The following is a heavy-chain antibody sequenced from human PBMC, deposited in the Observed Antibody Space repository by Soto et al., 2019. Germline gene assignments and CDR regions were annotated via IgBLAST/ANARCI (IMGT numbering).Heavy chain of an antibody. J-gene: IGHJ4*02. CDR3: AASSWSQFYFDY. V-gene: IGHV3-23*01. CDR2: ISGSGGST. CDR1: GVTFRGYA. Sequence: GGPQRHRSAAAGVTFRGYAMRWVRQAPGKGLEWVSAISGSGGSTYYADSVKGRFTISRDNSKNTLYLQMNSLRAEDTAVYYCAASSWSQFYFDYWGQGTLVTVSS. D-gene: IGHD6-13*01.